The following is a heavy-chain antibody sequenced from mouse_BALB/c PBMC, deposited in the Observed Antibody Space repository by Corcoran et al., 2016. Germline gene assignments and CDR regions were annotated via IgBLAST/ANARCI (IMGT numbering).Heavy chain of an antibody. V-gene: IGHV1-20*02. D-gene: IGHD2-10*02. J-gene: IGHJ1*01. CDR3: ARGYGNYVDWYFDV. CDR2: INPYNGDT. CDR1: GYSFTGYF. Sequence: EVQLQQSGPELVKPGASVKISCKASGYSFTGYFMNWVMQSHGKSLEWIGRINPYNGDTFYNQKFKGKATLTVDKSSSTAHMELRSLASEDSAVYYCARGYGNYVDWYFDVWGAGTTVTVSS.